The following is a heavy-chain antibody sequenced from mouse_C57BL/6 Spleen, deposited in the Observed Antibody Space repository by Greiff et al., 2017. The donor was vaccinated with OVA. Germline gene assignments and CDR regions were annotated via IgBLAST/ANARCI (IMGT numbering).Heavy chain of an antibody. CDR1: GYAFTNYL. J-gene: IGHJ2*01. D-gene: IGHD4-1*02. Sequence: QVQLQQSGAELVRPGTSVKVSCKASGYAFTNYLIEWVKQRPGQGLEWIGVINPGSGGTNYNEKFKGKATLTADKSSSTAYMQLSSLTSEDSAVYFCARLGMGPTGTGFDYWGQGTTLTVSS. CDR2: INPGSGGT. V-gene: IGHV1-54*01. CDR3: ARLGMGPTGTGFDY.